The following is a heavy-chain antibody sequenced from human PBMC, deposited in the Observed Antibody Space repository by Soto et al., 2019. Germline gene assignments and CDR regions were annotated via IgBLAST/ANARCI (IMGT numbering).Heavy chain of an antibody. J-gene: IGHJ6*02. CDR2: ISSTGSLI. CDR3: TRGGGWHQGYYHDYGMDV. D-gene: IGHD1-26*01. V-gene: IGHV3-48*03. CDR1: KFTFSSFE. Sequence: EVQLVESGGGLVQPGGSLRLSCAASKFTFSSFEVNWVRQAPGKGLEWVSYISSTGSLIYYADSVKGRFTISRDNTKNSLYLQMNSLRPEDTAIYYCTRGGGWHQGYYHDYGMDVWGHGTTVTVSS.